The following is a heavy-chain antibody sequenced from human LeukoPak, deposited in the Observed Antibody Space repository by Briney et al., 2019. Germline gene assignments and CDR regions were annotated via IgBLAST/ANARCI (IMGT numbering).Heavy chain of an antibody. J-gene: IGHJ5*02. V-gene: IGHV4-39*01. CDR2: IYYSGST. Sequence: SETLSLTCTVSGGSISSSSYYWGWLRQPPGKGLEWMGSIYYSGSTYYNPSLTSRVTISVDTSKNQFSLKLSSVTAADTAVYYCARHPIVVGVAATGWFDPWGQGTLVTVSS. CDR1: GGSISSSSYY. D-gene: IGHD2-15*01. CDR3: ARHPIVVGVAATGWFDP.